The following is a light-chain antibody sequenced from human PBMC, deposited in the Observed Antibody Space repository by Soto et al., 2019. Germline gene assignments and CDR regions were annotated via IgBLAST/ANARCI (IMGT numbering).Light chain of an antibody. CDR3: QSYDSSLSGWV. Sequence: QLVLTQPPSVSGAPGQRVTISCTGSSSNIGAGYDVHWYQQLPGTAHKLLIYGNSNRPSGVPDRFSGSKSRTSASLAITGLRAEDEADYYCQSYDSSLSGWVFGGGTKVTVL. J-gene: IGLJ3*02. V-gene: IGLV1-40*01. CDR2: GNS. CDR1: SSNIGAGYD.